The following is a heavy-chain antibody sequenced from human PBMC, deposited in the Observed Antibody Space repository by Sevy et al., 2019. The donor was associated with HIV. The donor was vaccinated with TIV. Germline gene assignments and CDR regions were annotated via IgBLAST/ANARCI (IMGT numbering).Heavy chain of an antibody. CDR2: IYPGDSDT. CDR1: GYSFADYW. CDR3: ARTFRELLALDAFDI. J-gene: IGHJ3*02. V-gene: IGHV5-51*01. Sequence: GESLKISCKGSGYSFADYWIAWVCQMPGKGLEWMGIIYPGDSDTRYSPSFQGQVTISADKSIITAYLQWSSLKASDSAMYYCARTFRELLALDAFDIWGQGTMVTVSS. D-gene: IGHD3-10*01.